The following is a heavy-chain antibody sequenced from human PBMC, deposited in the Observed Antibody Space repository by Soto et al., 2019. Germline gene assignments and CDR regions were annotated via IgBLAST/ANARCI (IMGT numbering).Heavy chain of an antibody. Sequence: QVQLVQSGAEVKKPGASVKVSCKASGYTFTSYSISWVRQAPGQGLEWMGWISAYNGNTYHARKLQGRVTMTTDTSQSTAYMELRSLRSDEPAVYYCARDVGYGLICYWGQGTLVTVSS. CDR1: GYTFTSYS. J-gene: IGHJ4*02. D-gene: IGHD5-18*01. CDR2: ISAYNGNT. V-gene: IGHV1-18*01. CDR3: ARDVGYGLICY.